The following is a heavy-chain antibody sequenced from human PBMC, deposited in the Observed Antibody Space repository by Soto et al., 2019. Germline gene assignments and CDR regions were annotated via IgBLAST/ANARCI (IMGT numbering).Heavy chain of an antibody. J-gene: IGHJ4*02. CDR3: AKDQYSGYDYVFDY. CDR1: GFTFSSYG. CDR2: ITYDGSNK. D-gene: IGHD5-12*01. Sequence: GGSLRLSCAASGFTFSSYGMHWVRQAPGKGLEWVAVITYDGSNKYYADCVKGRFTISRDNSKNSLYLQMNSLRAEDTAVYYCAKDQYSGYDYVFDYWGQGTLVTVSS. V-gene: IGHV3-30*18.